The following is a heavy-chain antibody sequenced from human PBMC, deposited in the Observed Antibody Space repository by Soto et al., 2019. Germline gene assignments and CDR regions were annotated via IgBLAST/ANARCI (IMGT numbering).Heavy chain of an antibody. D-gene: IGHD5-18*01. V-gene: IGHV1-18*01. CDR1: GYTFTSYG. CDR2: ISAYNGNT. CDR3: ASLGYSYVLDY. Sequence: ASVKVACKASGYTFTSYGISWVRQAPGQGREWMGWISAYNGNTNYAQKLQGRVTMTTDTSTSTAYMELRSLRSDDTAMYYCASLGYSYVLDYWGQGTLVTVSS. J-gene: IGHJ4*02.